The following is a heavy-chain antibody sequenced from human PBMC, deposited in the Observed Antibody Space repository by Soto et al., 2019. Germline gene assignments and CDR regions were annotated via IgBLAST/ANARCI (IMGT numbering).Heavy chain of an antibody. V-gene: IGHV3-21*01. Sequence: GGSLRLSCAASGFTFSSYSMNWVRQAPGKGLEWVSSISSSSSYIYYADSVKGRFTISRDNAKNSLYLQMNSLRAEDTAVYYCARGGAGYNHAFDIWGQGTMVTVSS. CDR2: ISSSSSYI. D-gene: IGHD3-10*01. J-gene: IGHJ3*02. CDR3: ARGGAGYNHAFDI. CDR1: GFTFSSYS.